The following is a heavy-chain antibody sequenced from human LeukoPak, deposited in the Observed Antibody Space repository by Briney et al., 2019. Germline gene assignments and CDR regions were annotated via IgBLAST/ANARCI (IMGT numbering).Heavy chain of an antibody. J-gene: IGHJ4*02. Sequence: ASVKVSCKVSGYTLTELSMHWVRQAPGKGLEWMGGFDPEDGETIYAQKFQGRVTMTEDTSTDTTYMELSSLRSEDTAVYYCATIQYYDSSGYYYHYWGQGTLVTVSS. D-gene: IGHD3-22*01. CDR2: FDPEDGET. V-gene: IGHV1-24*01. CDR3: ATIQYYDSSGYYYHY. CDR1: GYTLTELS.